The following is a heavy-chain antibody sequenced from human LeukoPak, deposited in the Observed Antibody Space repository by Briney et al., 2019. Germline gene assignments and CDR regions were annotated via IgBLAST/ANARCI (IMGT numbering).Heavy chain of an antibody. V-gene: IGHV1-69*13. CDR2: IIPIFGTA. D-gene: IGHD3-10*01. CDR1: GYTLSELS. J-gene: IGHJ4*02. Sequence: SVKVSCKVSGYTLSELSMHWVRQAPGQGLEWMGGIIPIFGTANYAQKFQGRVTITADESTSTAYMELSSLRSEDTAVYYCARDQIGRGVGDYWGQGTLVTVSS. CDR3: ARDQIGRGVGDY.